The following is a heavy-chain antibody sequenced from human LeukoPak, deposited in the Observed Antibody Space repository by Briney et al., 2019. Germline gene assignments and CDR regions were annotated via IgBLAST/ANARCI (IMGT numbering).Heavy chain of an antibody. CDR3: ARDEYYCDSSGYYVPLGAFDI. CDR2: ISSSSSYI. Sequence: GGSLRLSCAASGFTFSSYSMNWVRQAPGKWLEWLSSISSSSSYIYYADSVKGRFTISRDNAKNSLYLQMNSLRAEDTAVYYYARDEYYCDSSGYYVPLGAFDIWGQGTMVTVSS. CDR1: GFTFSSYS. J-gene: IGHJ3*02. V-gene: IGHV3-21*01. D-gene: IGHD3-22*01.